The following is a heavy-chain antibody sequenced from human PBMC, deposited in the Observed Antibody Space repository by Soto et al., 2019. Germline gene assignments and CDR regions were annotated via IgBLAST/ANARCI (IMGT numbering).Heavy chain of an antibody. V-gene: IGHV1-18*01. CDR2: ISAYNGNT. D-gene: IGHD3-10*02. CDR1: GYTFTSYG. J-gene: IGHJ6*02. Sequence: GASVKVSCKASGYTFTSYGISWVRQAPGQGLEWMGWISAYNGNTNYAQKLQGRATMTTDTSTSTAYMELRSLRSDDTAVYYCARDLSSNYYYYGMDVWGQGTTVTVSS. CDR3: ARDLSSNYYYYGMDV.